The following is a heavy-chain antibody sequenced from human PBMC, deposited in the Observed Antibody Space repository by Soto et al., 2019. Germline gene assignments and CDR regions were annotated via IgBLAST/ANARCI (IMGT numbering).Heavy chain of an antibody. CDR2: LSDDGRNK. V-gene: IGHV3-30*18. D-gene: IGHD2-8*02. J-gene: IGHJ4*02. Sequence: GGSLRLSCAASGFTFSNYGMHWVRQAPGKGLEWVAVLSDDGRNKYYADSVKGRFTISRDNSRNTLYLQMNSLRAEDTAMYYCAKDISTGPVDYYFDYWGQGTLVTVSS. CDR3: AKDISTGPVDYYFDY. CDR1: GFTFSNYG.